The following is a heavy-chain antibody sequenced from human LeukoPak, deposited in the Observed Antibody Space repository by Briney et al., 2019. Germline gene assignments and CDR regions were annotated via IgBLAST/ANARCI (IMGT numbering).Heavy chain of an antibody. CDR1: GYTFTTHD. CDR3: VRTPPNWGFDY. Sequence: GASVTVSCKASGYTFTTHDINWVRQATGQGLEWLGWMSPNSGDTGYAQKFQGRVTMTSDSSISTVYMELSSLRSEDTAIYYCVRTPPNWGFDYWGQGTLVTVSS. D-gene: IGHD7-27*01. CDR2: MSPNSGDT. J-gene: IGHJ4*02. V-gene: IGHV1-8*01.